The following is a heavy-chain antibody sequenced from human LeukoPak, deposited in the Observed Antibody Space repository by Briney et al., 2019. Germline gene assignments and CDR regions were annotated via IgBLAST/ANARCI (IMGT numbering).Heavy chain of an antibody. D-gene: IGHD6-13*01. CDR3: ARGRHKAAAGPFFDY. J-gene: IGHJ4*02. Sequence: GGSLRLSCAASGFTVSSNYMSWVRQAPGKGLEWVSVIYSGGSTYYADSVKGRFTISRDNSKNTLYLQMNSLRAEDTAVYYCARGRHKAAAGPFFDYWGQGTLVTVSS. V-gene: IGHV3-53*01. CDR2: IYSGGST. CDR1: GFTVSSNY.